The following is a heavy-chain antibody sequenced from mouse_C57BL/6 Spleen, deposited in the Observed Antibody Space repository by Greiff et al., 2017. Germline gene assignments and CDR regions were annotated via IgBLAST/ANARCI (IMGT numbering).Heavy chain of an antibody. CDR2: IYPGDGDT. V-gene: IGHV1-80*01. Sequence: VQGVESGAELVKPGASVKISCKASGYAFSSYWMNWVKQRPGKGLAWIGQIYPGDGDTNYNGKFKGKATLTADKSSSTAYMQLSSLTSGDSAVYFCARRDRNLAWFAYWGQGTLVTVSA. CDR1: GYAFSSYW. J-gene: IGHJ3*01. CDR3: ARRDRNLAWFAY. D-gene: IGHD2-14*01.